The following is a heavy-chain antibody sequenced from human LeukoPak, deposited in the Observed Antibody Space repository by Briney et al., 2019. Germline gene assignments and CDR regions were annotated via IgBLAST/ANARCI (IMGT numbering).Heavy chain of an antibody. CDR2: ISGSGGGT. CDR3: ARVFGDYMAFDI. J-gene: IGHJ3*02. V-gene: IGHV3-23*01. D-gene: IGHD3-10*01. CDR1: GFTFRSYA. Sequence: GGSLRLSCAASGFTFRSYAMSWVRQAPGKGLEWVSSISGSGGGTTYADSAKGRFTISRDNAKNTLYLQMNSLTAEDTAVYYCARVFGDYMAFDIWGQGTMVTVSS.